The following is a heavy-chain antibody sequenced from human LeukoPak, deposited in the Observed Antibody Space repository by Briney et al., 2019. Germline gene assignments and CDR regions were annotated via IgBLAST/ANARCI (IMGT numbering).Heavy chain of an antibody. CDR3: AREHSSGRQGRDY. CDR2: IDPSGTRT. V-gene: IGHV1-46*01. Sequence: ASVKVSFKASGNTFTNYYMHWVRQAPGEGLEWMGIIDPSGTRTSYSQKFQGRVTMTWDTSTDTVYMELSSLRSEDTAIYYCAREHSSGRQGRDYWGQGTLVTVSS. J-gene: IGHJ4*02. D-gene: IGHD3-22*01. CDR1: GNTFTNYY.